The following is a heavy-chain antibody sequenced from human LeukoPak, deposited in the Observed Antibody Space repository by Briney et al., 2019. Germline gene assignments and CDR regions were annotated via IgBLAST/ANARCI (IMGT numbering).Heavy chain of an antibody. Sequence: PSETLSLTCTVSGGSISSSSYYWGWIRQPPGKGLEWIGSIYYSGSTYYNPSLKSRVTISVDTSKNQFSLKLSSVTAADTAVYYCARRNQYYYGSGSYPNWFDPWGQGTLVTVSP. J-gene: IGHJ5*02. V-gene: IGHV4-39*01. D-gene: IGHD3-10*01. CDR3: ARRNQYYYGSGSYPNWFDP. CDR2: IYYSGST. CDR1: GGSISSSSYY.